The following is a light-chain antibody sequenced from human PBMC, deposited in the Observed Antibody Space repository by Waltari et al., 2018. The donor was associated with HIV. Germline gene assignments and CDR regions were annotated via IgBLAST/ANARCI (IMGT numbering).Light chain of an antibody. CDR3: QQYFSTPWT. Sequence: DIVMTQSPDSLAASLGERATINCTSNQTVLYTSNTKNYLAWYQQKPGQPPKLLIYWASSRESGFPDRFSGSGSGTDFTLTIRSLQAEDVAVYYCQQYFSTPWTFGQGTKVEIK. CDR1: QTVLYTSNTKNY. V-gene: IGKV4-1*01. CDR2: WAS. J-gene: IGKJ1*01.